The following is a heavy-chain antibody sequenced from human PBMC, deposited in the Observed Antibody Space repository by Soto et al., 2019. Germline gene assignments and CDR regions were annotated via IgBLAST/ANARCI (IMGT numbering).Heavy chain of an antibody. Sequence: EVQLVESGGGLVQPGGSLRLSCAASGFTFSDYYMDWVRQAPGKGLEWVGRIRSMSKSYTTEYAASVKGRFTISRADSINALFLQMNSLRTADTAVYYCVRNFFVTSISNYYMDVWGRGTTVTVSS. CDR3: VRNFFVTSISNYYMDV. D-gene: IGHD3-3*02. CDR2: IRSMSKSYTT. J-gene: IGHJ6*03. CDR1: GFTFSDYY. V-gene: IGHV3-72*01.